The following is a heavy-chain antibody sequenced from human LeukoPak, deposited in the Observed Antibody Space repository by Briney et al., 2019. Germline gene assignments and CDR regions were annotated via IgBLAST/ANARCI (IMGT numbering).Heavy chain of an antibody. D-gene: IGHD1-26*01. CDR3: ATRRSGSHPYY. CDR1: GASVSSSSYY. CDR2: IFYSGST. Sequence: SETLSLTCTVSGASVSSSSYYWEWIRQPPGKGLEWVGSIFYSGSTNYNPSLKSRVTMSVDTSKNQFSLRLSSVTATGTAVYYCATRRSGSHPYYWGQGTLVTVSS. V-gene: IGHV4-39*01. J-gene: IGHJ4*02.